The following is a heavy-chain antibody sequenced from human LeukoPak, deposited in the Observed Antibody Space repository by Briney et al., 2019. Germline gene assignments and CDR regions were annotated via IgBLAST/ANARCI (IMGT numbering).Heavy chain of an antibody. D-gene: IGHD3-16*02. CDR3: ARYIWGSYPTFEDY. CDR2: ISYSGST. V-gene: IGHV4-59*01. Sequence: SETLSLTCTVSGGSISSYYWSWIRQPPGKGLEWIGYISYSGSTNYNPSLKSRVTVSVDTSKNQLSLKLNSVTAADTAVYYCARYIWGSYPTFEDYWGQGSLVTVSS. CDR1: GGSISSYY. J-gene: IGHJ4*02.